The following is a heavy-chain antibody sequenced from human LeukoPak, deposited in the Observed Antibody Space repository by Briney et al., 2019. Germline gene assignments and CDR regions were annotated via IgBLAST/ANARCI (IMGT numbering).Heavy chain of an antibody. CDR2: IFNTGNT. V-gene: IGHV4-59*11. CDR3: ASRPADTTWYGVFDY. J-gene: IGHJ4*02. CDR1: GGSINSHY. Sequence: SETLSITCSVSGGSINSHYWSWIRQPPGKRLEWIDYIFNTGNTNYNPSLASRVTMSVDTSRAQFFLRLSPVTAADTAIYYCASRPADTTWYGVFDYWSQGTLVTVSS. D-gene: IGHD3-10*01.